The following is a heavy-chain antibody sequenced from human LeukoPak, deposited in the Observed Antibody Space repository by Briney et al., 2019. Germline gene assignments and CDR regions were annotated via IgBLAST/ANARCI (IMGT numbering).Heavy chain of an antibody. D-gene: IGHD6-19*01. V-gene: IGHV3-30*02. J-gene: IGHJ4*02. CDR1: GFSFSSYG. CDR3: AKGGPWLDY. Sequence: GGSLRLSCAASGFSFSSYGMHWVRQAPGKGLEWVAFTRYDGSKKYYADSVEGRFTISRDNSKNTLDLQMNSLRAEDTAVYYCAKGGPWLDYWGQGTLVTVSS. CDR2: TRYDGSKK.